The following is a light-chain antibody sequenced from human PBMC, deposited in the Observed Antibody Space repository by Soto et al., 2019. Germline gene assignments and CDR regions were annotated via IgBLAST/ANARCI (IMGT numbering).Light chain of an antibody. V-gene: IGLV2-14*03. J-gene: IGLJ1*01. Sequence: QSALTQPASVSGSPGQSITISCTGSAGDVAAYNLVSWYQHHPGKAPKLLIYDVTHRPSGVSDRFSASKSGNTASLTISGLQTEDEADYYSSSHTSSRSLVFGTGTKLTVL. CDR1: AGDVAAYNL. CDR3: SSHTSSRSLV. CDR2: DVT.